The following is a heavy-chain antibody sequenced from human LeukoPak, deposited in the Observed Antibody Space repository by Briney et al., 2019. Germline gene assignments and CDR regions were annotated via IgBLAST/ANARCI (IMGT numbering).Heavy chain of an antibody. Sequence: GGSLRLSCAASGFTFSSYAMSWVRQAPGKGLEWVSTISGGGGNTDYADSVKGRFTISRDISKSTLYLQMDSLRAEDTAVYYCARPLASGSYYIMEYWGQGTLVTVSS. CDR2: ISGGGGNT. V-gene: IGHV3-23*01. CDR1: GFTFSSYA. CDR3: ARPLASGSYYIMEY. D-gene: IGHD3-10*01. J-gene: IGHJ4*02.